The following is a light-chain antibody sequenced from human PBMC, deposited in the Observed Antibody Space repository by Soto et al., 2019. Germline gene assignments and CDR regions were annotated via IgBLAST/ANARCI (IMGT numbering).Light chain of an antibody. CDR2: DIG. V-gene: IGLV2-14*03. CDR3: SSYTSSSTRG. J-gene: IGLJ1*01. Sequence: QSVLTQPASVSGSPGQSITISCTGTSSDVGGYKYVSWYQQQPGKAPKLMSYDIGNRPSGVSNRFSGSESGNTDSLTISGLQAEDEADYYCSSYTSSSTRGFGTGTKLPVL. CDR1: SSDVGGYKY.